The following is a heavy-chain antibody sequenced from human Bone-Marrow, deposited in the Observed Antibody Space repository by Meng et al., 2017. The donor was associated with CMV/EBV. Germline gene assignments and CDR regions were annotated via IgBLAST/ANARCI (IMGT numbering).Heavy chain of an antibody. Sequence: ASVKVSCKASGYTFTGYYAHWVRQAPGQGLEWMGWINPNSGGTNYAQKFQGRVTMTRDTSISTAYMELSRLRSDDTAVYYCARDGKVYGAKYYYYYGMDVWGQGTTVTVSS. CDR1: GYTFTGYY. CDR2: INPNSGGT. D-gene: IGHD4-17*01. V-gene: IGHV1-2*02. CDR3: ARDGKVYGAKYYYYYGMDV. J-gene: IGHJ6*02.